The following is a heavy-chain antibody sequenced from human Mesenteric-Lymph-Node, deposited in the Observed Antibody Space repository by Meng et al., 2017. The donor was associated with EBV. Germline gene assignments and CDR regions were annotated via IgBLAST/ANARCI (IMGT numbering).Heavy chain of an antibody. CDR3: ASRGRWFYGSDY. Sequence: QAQRVQLGTVLRSLGASGKASCKAFGYYLGDYELNCVRQATGQGLEWVGWMNPESNHEDYAQKFQGRLTMNRNTATHTAYMELRSLTAEDSVVFNCASRGRWFYGSDYWGQGTLVTVSS. CDR1: GYYLGDYE. V-gene: IGHV1-8*01. D-gene: IGHD3-10*01. CDR2: MNPESNHE. J-gene: IGHJ4*02.